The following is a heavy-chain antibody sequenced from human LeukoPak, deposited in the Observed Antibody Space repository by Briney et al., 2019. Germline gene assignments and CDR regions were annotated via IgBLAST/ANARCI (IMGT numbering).Heavy chain of an antibody. CDR3: AREGAAAGSGYFDY. Sequence: SETLSLTCTVSGGSISSYYWSWIRQPPGKGLEWIGYIYYSGSTNYNPSLKSRVTISVDTSKNQFSLKLSSVTAADTAVYYCAREGAAAGSGYFDYWGQGTLVTVSS. D-gene: IGHD6-13*01. CDR2: IYYSGST. CDR1: GGSISSYY. V-gene: IGHV4-59*01. J-gene: IGHJ4*02.